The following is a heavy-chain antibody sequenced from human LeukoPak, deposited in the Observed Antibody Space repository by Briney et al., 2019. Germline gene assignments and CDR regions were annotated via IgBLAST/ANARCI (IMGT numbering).Heavy chain of an antibody. Sequence: PGGSLRLSCTASGFTFSTYSVNWVRQAPGKGLEWVSYISSSSSKIYYADSVKGRFTISRDKAKNSLYLQMNSLRDEDTAVYYCAGLGLGYGDYQYFYGMDVWGQGTTVTVSS. D-gene: IGHD4-17*01. CDR1: GFTFSTYS. J-gene: IGHJ6*02. V-gene: IGHV3-48*02. CDR2: ISSSSSKI. CDR3: AGLGLGYGDYQYFYGMDV.